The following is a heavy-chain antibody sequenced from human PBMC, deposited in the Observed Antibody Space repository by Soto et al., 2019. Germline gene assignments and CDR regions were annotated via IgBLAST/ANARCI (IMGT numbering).Heavy chain of an antibody. CDR3: ARVVTRVGGVGGPGVFVF. CDR2: ISAYNGNT. V-gene: IGHV1-18*01. D-gene: IGHD3-10*01. CDR1: GYTFTSYG. Sequence: ASVKVSCKASGYTFTSYGISWVRQAPGQGLEWMGWISAYNGNTNYAQKLQGRVTMTTDTSTSTAYMELRSLRSDDTAVYYCARVVTRVGGVGGPGVFVFWGQGTMVIVSS. J-gene: IGHJ3*01.